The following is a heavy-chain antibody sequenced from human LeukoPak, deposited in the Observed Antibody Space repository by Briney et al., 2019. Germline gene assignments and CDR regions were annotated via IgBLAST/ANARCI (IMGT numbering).Heavy chain of an antibody. CDR3: ARGLWDSGYEYSDC. CDR1: GGTFSSYA. Sequence: SVKVSCKASGGTFSSYAISWVRQAPGQGLEWMGGIIPIFGTANYAQKFQGRVTITADESTSTAYMELSSLRSEDTAVFYCARGLWDSGYEYSDCWGQGTLVTVSS. D-gene: IGHD5-12*01. J-gene: IGHJ4*02. CDR2: IIPIFGTA. V-gene: IGHV1-69*01.